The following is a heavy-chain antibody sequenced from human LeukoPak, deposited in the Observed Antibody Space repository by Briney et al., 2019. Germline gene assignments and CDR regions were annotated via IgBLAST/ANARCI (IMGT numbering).Heavy chain of an antibody. CDR3: ASPAMAFIDQGRYNYYYYMDV. CDR1: GFTFSSYW. CDR2: INSDGSST. D-gene: IGHD5-18*01. J-gene: IGHJ6*03. Sequence: PGGSLRLSCAASGFTFSSYWMHWVRQAPGKGLVWVSRINSDGSSTSYADSVKGRFTISRDNAKNTLYLQMNSLRAEDTAVYYCASPAMAFIDQGRYNYYYYMDVWGKGTTVTVSS. V-gene: IGHV3-74*01.